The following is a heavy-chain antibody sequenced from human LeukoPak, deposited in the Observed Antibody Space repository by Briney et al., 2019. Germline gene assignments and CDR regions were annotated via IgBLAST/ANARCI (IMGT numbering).Heavy chain of an antibody. V-gene: IGHV3-30*18. Sequence: GGSLRLSCAASGFTFSSYGMHWVRQAPGKGLEWVAVISYDGSNKYYADSVKGRFTISRDNSKNTLYLQMNSLRAEDTAVYYCAKDNTAIAVAGTSDYWGQGTLVTVSS. CDR3: AKDNTAIAVAGTSDY. CDR1: GFTFSSYG. CDR2: ISYDGSNK. D-gene: IGHD6-19*01. J-gene: IGHJ4*02.